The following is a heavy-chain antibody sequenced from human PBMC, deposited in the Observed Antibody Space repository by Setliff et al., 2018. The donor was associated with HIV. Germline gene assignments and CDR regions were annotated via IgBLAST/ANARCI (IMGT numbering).Heavy chain of an antibody. J-gene: IGHJ5*02. CDR3: ASRVYYYDSSGYLREEGFDP. V-gene: IGHV4-59*05. CDR2: IYHTGRT. Sequence: PSETLSLTCTVSGGSISSHYWTWIRQPPGKGLEWTGSIYHTGRTYYNRSLESRLTISVDTSKNQFSLKLSSVTAADAAVYYCASRVYYYDSSGYLREEGFDPWGQGTLVTVSS. D-gene: IGHD3-22*01. CDR1: GGSISSHY.